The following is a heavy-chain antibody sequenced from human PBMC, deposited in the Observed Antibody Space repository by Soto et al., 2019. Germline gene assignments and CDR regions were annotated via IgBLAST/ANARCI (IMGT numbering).Heavy chain of an antibody. CDR3: ARLGQGFFDY. V-gene: IGHV1-69*18. CDR1: GGTFSSYA. CDR2: IIPAVGTA. Sequence: QVQLVQSGAVVQKPGSSVKVSCKASGGTFSSYAISWVRQAPGQGLEWRGSIIPAVGTADYAQKFQGRVTITADESARTAYMEVSSLTSEDTAVYYCARLGQGFFDYWGQGTLVTVSS. D-gene: IGHD7-27*01. J-gene: IGHJ4*02.